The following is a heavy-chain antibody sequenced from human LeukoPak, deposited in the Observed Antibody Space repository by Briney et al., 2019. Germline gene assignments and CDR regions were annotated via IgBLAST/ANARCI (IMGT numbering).Heavy chain of an antibody. CDR2: ISYDGSNK. D-gene: IGHD3-9*01. Sequence: GGSLRLSCAASGFTFSSYAVHWVRQAPGKGLEWVAVISYDGSNKYYADSVKGRFTISRDNSKNTLYLQMNSLRAEDTAVYYCAKEISYYDILTGYHYYGMDVWGQGTTVTVSS. V-gene: IGHV3-30*04. J-gene: IGHJ6*02. CDR1: GFTFSSYA. CDR3: AKEISYYDILTGYHYYGMDV.